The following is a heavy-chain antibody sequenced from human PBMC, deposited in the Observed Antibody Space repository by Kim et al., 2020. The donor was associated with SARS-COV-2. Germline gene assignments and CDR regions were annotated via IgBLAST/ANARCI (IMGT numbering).Heavy chain of an antibody. Sequence: SVKGRFTISRDNAKNSLYLQMNSLRAEDTAVYYCARGGGVGATTKNFDYWGQGTLVTVSS. V-gene: IGHV3-21*01. D-gene: IGHD1-26*01. J-gene: IGHJ4*02. CDR3: ARGGGVGATTKNFDY.